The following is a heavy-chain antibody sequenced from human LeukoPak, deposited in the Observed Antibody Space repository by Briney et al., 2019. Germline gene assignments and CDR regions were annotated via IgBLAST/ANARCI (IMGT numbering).Heavy chain of an antibody. D-gene: IGHD3-9*01. J-gene: IGHJ4*02. CDR2: INPNSGGT. Sequence: WASVKVSCKASGYTFTGYYMHWVRQAPGQGLEWMGWINPNSGGTNYAQKFQGRVTMTRDTSISTAYMELSRLRSDDTAVYYCARVSNFDWLLPLDYWGQGTLVTVSS. V-gene: IGHV1-2*02. CDR3: ARVSNFDWLLPLDY. CDR1: GYTFTGYY.